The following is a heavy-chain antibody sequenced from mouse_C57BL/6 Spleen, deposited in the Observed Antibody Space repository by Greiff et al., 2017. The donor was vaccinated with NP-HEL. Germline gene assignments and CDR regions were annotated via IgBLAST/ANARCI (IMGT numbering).Heavy chain of an antibody. CDR3: ARGPRGYFDY. CDR1: GYTFTSYW. Sequence: VKLQQPGAELVMPGASVKLSCKASGYTFTSYWMHWVKQRPGQGLEWIGEIDPSDSYTNYNQKFKGKSTLTVDKSSSTAYMQLSSLTSEDSAVYYCARGPRGYFDYWGQGTTLTVSS. CDR2: IDPSDSYT. V-gene: IGHV1-69*01. J-gene: IGHJ2*01.